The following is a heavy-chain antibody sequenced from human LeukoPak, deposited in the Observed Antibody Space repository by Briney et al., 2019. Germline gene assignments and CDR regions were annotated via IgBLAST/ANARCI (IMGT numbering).Heavy chain of an antibody. V-gene: IGHV3-30*18. CDR1: GFTFSRYG. CDR2: ISYDGSNK. J-gene: IGHJ4*02. Sequence: GGSLRLSCAATGFTFSRYGMHWVRQAPGKGLEWVAQISYDGSNKHYGDSVKGRFTIARDNSKNTLFLQMNSLSGEDTAVYYCAKEGRRHFDYWGQGNLVTVST. CDR3: AKEGRRHFDY.